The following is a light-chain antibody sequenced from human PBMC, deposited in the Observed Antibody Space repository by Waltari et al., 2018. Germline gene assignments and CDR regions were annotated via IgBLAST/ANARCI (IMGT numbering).Light chain of an antibody. CDR3: SAWDHSRNGPI. CDR1: NSNIGRNA. Sequence: QSVLIQPPSASGTPGQRVTLSCSGSNSNIGRNAINWYQQLPGTAPKPLMYGDDQRPSGVPDRFSGSKSGSSASMAISGLQSEDEADYYCSAWDHSRNGPIFGGGTKLTVL. CDR2: GDD. J-gene: IGLJ2*01. V-gene: IGLV1-44*01.